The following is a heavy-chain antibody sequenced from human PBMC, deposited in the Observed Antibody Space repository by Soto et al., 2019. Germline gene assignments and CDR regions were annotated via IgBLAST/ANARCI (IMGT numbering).Heavy chain of an antibody. CDR1: GFIFSDYL. CDR2: ISPEGSEK. V-gene: IGHV3-7*03. Sequence: EVQLVESGGGLVQPGGSLRLSCAVSGFIFSDYLMTWVRQAPGKGLEWVATISPEGSEKYYVDSLKGRFTMSRDNAKNSLYLQMISLRAEDTALYYCARARIDYWGRGTLITVSS. J-gene: IGHJ4*02. CDR3: ARARIDY.